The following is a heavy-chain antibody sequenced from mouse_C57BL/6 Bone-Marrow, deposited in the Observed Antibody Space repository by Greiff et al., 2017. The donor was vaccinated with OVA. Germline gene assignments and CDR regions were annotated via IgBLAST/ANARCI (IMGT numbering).Heavy chain of an antibody. CDR2: IYPGNSDT. Sequence: EVQVVESGTVLARPGASVKMSCKTSGYTFTSYWMHWVKQRPGQGLEWIGAIYPGNSDTSYNQKFKGKAKLTAVTSASTAYMELSSLTNEDSAVYYCTRKYYGPYYFDYWGQGTTLTVSS. V-gene: IGHV1-5*01. J-gene: IGHJ2*01. CDR3: TRKYYGPYYFDY. CDR1: GYTFTSYW. D-gene: IGHD1-1*01.